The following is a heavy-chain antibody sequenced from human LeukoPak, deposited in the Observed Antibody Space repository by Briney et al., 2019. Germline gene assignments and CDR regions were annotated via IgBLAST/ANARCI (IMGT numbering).Heavy chain of an antibody. V-gene: IGHV5-51*01. D-gene: IGHD2-2*01. CDR3: ARHPYSGDCSSTSCLAGFDY. CDR1: GYSFTSYW. CDR2: IYPGDSDT. Sequence: GESPKISCKGSGYSFTSYWIGWVRQMPGKGLEWMGIIYPGDSDTRYSPSFQGQVTISADKSISTAYLQWSSLKASDTAMYYCARHPYSGDCSSTSCLAGFDYWGQGTLVTVSS. J-gene: IGHJ4*02.